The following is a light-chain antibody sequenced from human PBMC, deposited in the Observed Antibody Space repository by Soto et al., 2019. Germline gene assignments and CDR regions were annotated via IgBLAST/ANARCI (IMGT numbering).Light chain of an antibody. J-gene: IGLJ1*01. CDR1: SSDIGGYGY. V-gene: IGLV2-14*01. CDR3: SSYGSTTTLV. CDR2: EVI. Sequence: QSVLTQPASVSGSPGQSITVSCTGTSSDIGGYGYVSWYQHHPGKAPKLLIYEVINRPSGVSIRFSGSKSGNTASLTISGLQAEDEADYYCSSYGSTTTLVFGTGTKVTVL.